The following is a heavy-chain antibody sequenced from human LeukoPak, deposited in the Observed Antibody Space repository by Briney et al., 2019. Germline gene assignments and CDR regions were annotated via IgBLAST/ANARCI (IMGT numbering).Heavy chain of an antibody. CDR3: ARVARLLWFLKPGNWFDP. CDR1: GYTFTGYY. V-gene: IGHV1-2*02. CDR2: INXXXGGT. Sequence: ASVKVSCKASGYTFTGYYMHWVRQAPGQGLEWMGWINXXXGGTNYAQKFQGRVTMTRDTSISTAYMELSRLRSDDTAVYYCARVARLLWFLKPGNWFDPWGQGTLVTVSS. D-gene: IGHD3-10*01. J-gene: IGHJ5*02.